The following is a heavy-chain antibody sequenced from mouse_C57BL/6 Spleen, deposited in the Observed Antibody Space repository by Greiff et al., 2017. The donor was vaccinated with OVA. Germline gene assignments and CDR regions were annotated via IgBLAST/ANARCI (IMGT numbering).Heavy chain of an antibody. CDR2: ISSGSSTI. CDR1: GFTFSDYG. Sequence: EVKLVESGGGLVKPGGSLKLSCAASGFTFSDYGMHWVRQAPEKGLEWVAYISSGSSTISYADTVKGRFTISRDNAKNTLFLQSTRLMSEDTAMYCCARGDYDYDDYAMDYWGQGTSVTVSS. CDR3: ARGDYDYDDYAMDY. V-gene: IGHV5-17*01. J-gene: IGHJ4*01. D-gene: IGHD2-4*01.